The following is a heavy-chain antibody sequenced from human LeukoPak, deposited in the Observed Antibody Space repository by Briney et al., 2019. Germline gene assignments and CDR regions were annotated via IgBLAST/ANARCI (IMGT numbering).Heavy chain of an antibody. D-gene: IGHD1-14*01. Sequence: PGGSLRLSCAASGFTFSSHLMHWVRQAQGTGLVWVSSVKSDGTATNYADSVKGRFTISRDNAKNTLYLQMNSLRVEDTAVHYCVRKFATGDWGQGTLVTVSS. V-gene: IGHV3-74*01. CDR2: VKSDGTAT. CDR1: GFTFSSHL. J-gene: IGHJ4*02. CDR3: VRKFATGD.